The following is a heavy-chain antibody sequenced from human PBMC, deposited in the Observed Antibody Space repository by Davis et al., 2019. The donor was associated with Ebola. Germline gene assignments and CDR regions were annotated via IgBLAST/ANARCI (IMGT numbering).Heavy chain of an antibody. CDR2: ISSSSSTI. J-gene: IGHJ4*02. CDR3: AIIGPYYYDSSGDYFDY. Sequence: GESLKISCAASGFTFSRYSMNWVRQAPGKVLEWISYISSSSSTIYYADFVKGRFTISRDNAKKSLYLQMNSLRDEDTAVYYCAIIGPYYYDSSGDYFDYWGQGTLVTVSS. CDR1: GFTFSRYS. D-gene: IGHD3-22*01. V-gene: IGHV3-48*02.